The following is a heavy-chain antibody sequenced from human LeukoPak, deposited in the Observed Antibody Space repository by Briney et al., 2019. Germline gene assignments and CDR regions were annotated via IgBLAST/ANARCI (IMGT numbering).Heavy chain of an antibody. V-gene: IGHV3-23*01. CDR1: GFTFSSYG. D-gene: IGHD3-10*01. CDR2: IYSGGST. Sequence: PGGSLRLSCAASGFTFSSYGMSWVRQAPGKGLEWVSAIYSGGSTYYADSVKGRFTISRDNSKNTLYLQMNSLRAEDTAVYYCAKDSSAPDGSGSYPDYWGQGTLVTVSS. CDR3: AKDSSAPDGSGSYPDY. J-gene: IGHJ4*02.